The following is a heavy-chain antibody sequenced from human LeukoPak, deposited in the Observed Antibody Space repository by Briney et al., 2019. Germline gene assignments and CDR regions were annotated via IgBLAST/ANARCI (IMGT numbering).Heavy chain of an antibody. D-gene: IGHD2-2*01. CDR1: GYTFTSYY. Sequence: ASVKVSCKASGYTFTSYYMHWVRQAPGQGLEWMGIINPSGGSTSYAQKFQGRVTMTRDTSTSTVYMELSSLRSEDTGVYYCARDRGIVVVPAAMVEGGWFDPWGQGTLVTVSS. CDR3: ARDRGIVVVPAAMVEGGWFDP. J-gene: IGHJ5*02. CDR2: INPSGGST. V-gene: IGHV1-46*01.